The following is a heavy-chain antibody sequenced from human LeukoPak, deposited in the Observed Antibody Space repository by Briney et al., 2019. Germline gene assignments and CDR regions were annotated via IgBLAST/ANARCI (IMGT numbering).Heavy chain of an antibody. J-gene: IGHJ4*02. CDR3: AKDNSWVGELGGSYFDN. D-gene: IGHD3-10*01. V-gene: IGHV3-23*01. CDR2: TSASGSST. CDR1: GFTFSNSG. Sequence: GGSLRLSCAASGFTFSNSGLSWVRQAPGKGLEWVSGTSASGSSTYYGDSVKGRFTISRDNSKNTLNLQMNSLRAEDTAVYYCAKDNSWVGELGGSYFDNWGQGTLVTVSS.